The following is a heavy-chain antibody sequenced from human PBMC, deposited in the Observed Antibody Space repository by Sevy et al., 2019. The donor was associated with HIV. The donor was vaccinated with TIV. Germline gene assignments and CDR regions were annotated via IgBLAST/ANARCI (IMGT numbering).Heavy chain of an antibody. CDR2: IYYSGST. CDR1: GGSISSSSYY. J-gene: IGHJ4*02. Sequence: SETLSLTCTVSGGSISSSSYYWGWIRQPPGKGLEWIGSIYYSGSTYYNPSLKSRVTISVDTSKNQFSLKLSSVTAADTAVYYCARGKYGDFDYWGQGTLVTVSS. CDR3: ARGKYGDFDY. D-gene: IGHD4-17*01. V-gene: IGHV4-39*01.